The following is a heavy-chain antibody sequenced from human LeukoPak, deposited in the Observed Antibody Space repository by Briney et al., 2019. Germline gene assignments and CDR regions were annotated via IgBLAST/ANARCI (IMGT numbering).Heavy chain of an antibody. V-gene: IGHV1-46*01. D-gene: IGHD3-9*01. J-gene: IGHJ4*02. CDR1: GYTFTSYY. CDR3: ARGGDVLRYFDWACFDY. CDR2: INPSGGST. Sequence: ASVKVSCKASGYTFTSYYMHWVRQAPGQGLEWMGIINPSGGSTSYAQKFQGRVTMTRDTSTSTVYMELSSLRSEDTAVYYCARGGDVLRYFDWACFDYWGQGTLVTVSS.